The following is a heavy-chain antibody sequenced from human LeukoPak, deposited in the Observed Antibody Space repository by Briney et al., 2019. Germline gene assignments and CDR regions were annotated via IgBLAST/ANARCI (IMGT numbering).Heavy chain of an antibody. CDR3: ARDWASPGAFDI. CDR2: IYTSGST. CDR1: GGSISSYY. D-gene: IGHD3-16*01. Sequence: SETLSLTCTVPGGSISSYYWSWIRQPAGKGLEWIGRIYTSGSTNYNPSLKSRVTMSVDTSKNQFSLKLSSVTAADTAVYYCARDWASPGAFDIWGQGTMVTVSS. J-gene: IGHJ3*02. V-gene: IGHV4-4*07.